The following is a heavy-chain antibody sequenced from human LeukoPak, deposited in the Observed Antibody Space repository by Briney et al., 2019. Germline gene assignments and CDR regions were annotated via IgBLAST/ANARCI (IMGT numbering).Heavy chain of an antibody. CDR1: GFNFNTFS. Sequence: PGGSLRLSCAASGFNFNTFSMNWVRQAPGKGLEWVAYISSNGSTTYYADSMKGRFTISRDNAKNPLHLQMNGLRGEDTAVYYCARDGFCDFWGQGTLVTVSS. D-gene: IGHD3-3*01. J-gene: IGHJ4*02. V-gene: IGHV3-48*01. CDR3: ARDGFCDF. CDR2: ISSNGSTT.